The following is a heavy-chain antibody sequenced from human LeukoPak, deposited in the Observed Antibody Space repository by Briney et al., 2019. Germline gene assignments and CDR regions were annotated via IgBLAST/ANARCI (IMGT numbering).Heavy chain of an antibody. CDR1: GYTLTSYY. Sequence: ASVKVSCKASGYTLTSYYMHWVRQAPGQGLEWMGRINPSGGSTSYAQKFQGRVTITADKSTSTAYMELSSLRSEDTAVYYCARDESITMVRGVLFDYWGQGTLVTVSS. CDR2: INPSGGST. CDR3: ARDESITMVRGVLFDY. D-gene: IGHD3-10*01. J-gene: IGHJ4*02. V-gene: IGHV1-46*01.